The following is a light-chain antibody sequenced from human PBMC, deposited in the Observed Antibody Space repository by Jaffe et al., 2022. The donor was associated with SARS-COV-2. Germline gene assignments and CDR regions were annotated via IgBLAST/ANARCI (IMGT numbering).Light chain of an antibody. Sequence: EIVLTQTPLSLPVTLGQPASISCKSSQGLVHTNGNTYLSWLQQRPGQPPRLLIYEISNRFSGVPDRFSGSGAGTDFTLKISRVEAEDVGVYYCMEVTQFPYAVGQGTKLEIK. CDR3: MEVTQFPYA. J-gene: IGKJ2*01. CDR1: QGLVHTNGNTY. CDR2: EIS. V-gene: IGKV2-24*01.